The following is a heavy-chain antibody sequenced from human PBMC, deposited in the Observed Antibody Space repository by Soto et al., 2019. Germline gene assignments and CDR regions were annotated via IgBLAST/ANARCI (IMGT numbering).Heavy chain of an antibody. J-gene: IGHJ3*02. CDR2: INPATGAA. V-gene: IGHV1-2*02. CDR1: GYPVTAYY. CDR3: ARGGGVGVAGSAAFDM. Sequence: QLHLVQSGAVVKKPGASVTVSCSASGYPVTAYYMHWVRQAPGRGLEWMGGINPATGAAKYTQTFQGRVTMTRDTSTSTVFMELSGLKSEDTAVFYCARGGGVGVAGSAAFDMWGQGTLVTVSS. D-gene: IGHD3-3*01.